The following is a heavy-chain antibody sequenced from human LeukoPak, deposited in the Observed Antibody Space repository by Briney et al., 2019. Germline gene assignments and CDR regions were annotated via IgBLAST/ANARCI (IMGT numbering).Heavy chain of an antibody. CDR2: IYYSGTT. CDR3: ARRGRYFDY. Sequence: SETLSLTCTVSGDSISSYYWSWIRQSPGKGLEWVGYIYYSGTTNYNPYLKSRVTMSVDKSKNQFSLMLNSVTSADTAVYYCARRGRYFDYWGQGTLVTVSS. J-gene: IGHJ4*02. D-gene: IGHD3-10*01. V-gene: IGHV4-59*08. CDR1: GDSISSYY.